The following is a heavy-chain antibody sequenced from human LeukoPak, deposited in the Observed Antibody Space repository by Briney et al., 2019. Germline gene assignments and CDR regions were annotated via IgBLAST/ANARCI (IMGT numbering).Heavy chain of an antibody. J-gene: IGHJ4*02. CDR2: IKEDGSEK. CDR1: KFMFSRYW. D-gene: IGHD6-19*01. V-gene: IGHV3-7*01. Sequence: PGGSLRLSCAASKFMFSRYWMSWVRQTPGKGLEWLANIKEDGSEKYYVDSVEGRFTISRDNAKNSLYLQMNSLRGEDTAVYYCALSVWYREADYWGQGTLVTVSS. CDR3: ALSVWYREADY.